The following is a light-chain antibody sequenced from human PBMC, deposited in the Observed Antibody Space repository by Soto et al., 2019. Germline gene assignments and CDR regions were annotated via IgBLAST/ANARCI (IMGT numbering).Light chain of an antibody. CDR3: CSYAGSYTLV. CDR2: DVS. V-gene: IGLV2-11*01. J-gene: IGLJ2*01. CDR1: SSDVGGYNY. Sequence: QLVLTQPRSVSGSPGQSVTISCPGTSSDVGGYNYVSWYQQHPGKAPKLMIYDVSKRPSGVPDRFSGSKSGNTASLTISGRQAEDEADYYCCSYAGSYTLVFGGGTKLTVL.